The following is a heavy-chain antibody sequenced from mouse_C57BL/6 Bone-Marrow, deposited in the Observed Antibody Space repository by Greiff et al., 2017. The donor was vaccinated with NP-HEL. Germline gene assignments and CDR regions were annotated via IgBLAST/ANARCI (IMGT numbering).Heavy chain of an antibody. V-gene: IGHV5-17*01. Sequence: EVMLVESGGGLVKPGGSLKLSCAASGFTFSDYGMHWVRQAPEKGLEWVAYISSGGSTIYYADTVKGRFTISRDNAKNTLFLQMTSLRSEDTAMYYCARRGYSNYPYYYAMDYWGQGTSVTVSS. CDR2: ISSGGSTI. J-gene: IGHJ4*01. D-gene: IGHD2-5*01. CDR1: GFTFSDYG. CDR3: ARRGYSNYPYYYAMDY.